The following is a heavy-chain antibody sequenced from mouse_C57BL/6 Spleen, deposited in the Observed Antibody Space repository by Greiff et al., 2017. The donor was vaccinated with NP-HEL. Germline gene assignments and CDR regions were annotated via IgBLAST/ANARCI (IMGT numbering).Heavy chain of an antibody. CDR3: ALITTGYFDV. CDR1: GYTFTSYG. D-gene: IGHD1-1*01. J-gene: IGHJ1*03. CDR2: IYPRSGNT. Sequence: VQLQESGAELARPGASVKLSCKASGYTFTSYGISWVKQRTGQGLEWIGEIYPRSGNTYYNEKFKGKATLTADKSSSTAYMELRSLTSEDSAVYFCALITTGYFDVGGTGTTVTVSS. V-gene: IGHV1-81*01.